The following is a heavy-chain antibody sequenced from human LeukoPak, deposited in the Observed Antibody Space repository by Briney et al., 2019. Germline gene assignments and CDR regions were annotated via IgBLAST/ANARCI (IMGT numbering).Heavy chain of an antibody. J-gene: IGHJ5*02. CDR1: SYSFSSYW. Sequence: GESLKISCQGSSYSFSSYWINWVRQMPGKGLEWMGIIYPGDSDTRYSPSFQGQVTISADKSISTAYLQWSSLKASDTAMYYCARHLGDSGEMATWGQGTLVTVST. D-gene: IGHD5-24*01. CDR2: IYPGDSDT. V-gene: IGHV5-51*01. CDR3: ARHLGDSGEMAT.